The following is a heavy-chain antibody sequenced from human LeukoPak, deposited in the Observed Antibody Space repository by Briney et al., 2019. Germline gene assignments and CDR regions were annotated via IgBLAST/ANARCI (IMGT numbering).Heavy chain of an antibody. D-gene: IGHD1-26*01. CDR1: GYRLTSYW. J-gene: IGHJ5*02. Sequence: GESLKISCQCSGYRLTSYWIGWVRQMPGKGLEWMGIIYPGDSDTRYSPSFQGQVTISADKSISTAYLQWSSLKASDTAMYYCARRADSAGWFDPWGQGTLVTVSS. CDR2: IYPGDSDT. V-gene: IGHV5-51*01. CDR3: ARRADSAGWFDP.